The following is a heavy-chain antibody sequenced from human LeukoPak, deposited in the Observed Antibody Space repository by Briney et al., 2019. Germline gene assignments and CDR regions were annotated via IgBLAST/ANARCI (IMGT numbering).Heavy chain of an antibody. J-gene: IGHJ4*02. CDR1: TFTFSSYA. D-gene: IGHD3-10*01. CDR3: AKGPEIYYGSGSFDY. V-gene: IGHV3-23*01. CDR2: ISGSGGST. Sequence: GGSLRLSCEASTFTFSSYAMSWVRQAPGKGLEWVSAISGSGGSTYYADSVKGRFTISRDNSKNTLFLQMNSLRDEDTALYYCAKGPEIYYGSGSFDYWGQGALVTVSS.